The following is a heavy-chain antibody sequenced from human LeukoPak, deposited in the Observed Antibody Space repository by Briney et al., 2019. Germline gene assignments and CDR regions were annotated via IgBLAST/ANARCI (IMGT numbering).Heavy chain of an antibody. CDR3: ARDLEHCRNIICSNSAY. CDR2: ISVYSGNT. D-gene: IGHD2-2*01. J-gene: IGHJ4*02. V-gene: IGHV1-18*01. Sequence: ASVKVSCKASGYTFTSYAITWVRQAPGQGLEWMGWISVYSGNTHYAQKFEGRVTMTTDTSTNTVYMDLRSLRSDDTAVYYCARDLEHCRNIICSNSAYWGQGTLVTVSS. CDR1: GYTFTSYA.